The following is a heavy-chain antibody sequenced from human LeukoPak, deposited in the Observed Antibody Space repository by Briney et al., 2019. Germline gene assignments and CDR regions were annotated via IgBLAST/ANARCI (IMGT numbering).Heavy chain of an antibody. CDR1: GGTFSRYA. CDR3: VFDSSGYLSRSLPPYFDS. CDR2: IIPIFGAA. D-gene: IGHD3-22*01. V-gene: IGHV1-69*05. J-gene: IGHJ4*02. Sequence: SVKVSCKASGGTFSRYAISWVRQAPGQGLEWMGGIIPIFGAAKYAQKFQGRVTLTTDESTSTAYMELSSLRSEDTAVYYCVFDSSGYLSRSLPPYFDSWGQGTLVTVSS.